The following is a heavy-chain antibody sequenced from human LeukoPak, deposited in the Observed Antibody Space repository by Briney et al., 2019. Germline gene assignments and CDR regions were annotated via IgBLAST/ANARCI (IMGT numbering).Heavy chain of an antibody. Sequence: GGSLRLSCAASGFMFSSSGMHWVRQAPGKGLEWVAVIWYDGSNKYSADSVKGRFTISRDNSKNTLYLQMNSLRAEDTAVYYCARDGGTSHFDYWGQGTLVSVSS. D-gene: IGHD4-23*01. J-gene: IGHJ4*02. CDR2: IWYDGSNK. CDR3: ARDGGTSHFDY. V-gene: IGHV3-33*01. CDR1: GFMFSSSG.